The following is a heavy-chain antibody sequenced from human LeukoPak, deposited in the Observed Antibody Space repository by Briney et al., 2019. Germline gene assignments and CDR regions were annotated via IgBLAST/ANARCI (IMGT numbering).Heavy chain of an antibody. CDR2: IISIFGTT. V-gene: IGHV1-69*13. D-gene: IGHD3-22*01. CDR3: ATERGISMTADFSS. Sequence: SVKVSCKASGGTFTNYAINWVRQAPGPGLEWMGGIISIFGTTNYAQKFQGRVTITADESTSAAYMEITSLSSEDTALYYCATERGISMTADFSSRGQGTLVTVSS. CDR1: GGTFTNYA. J-gene: IGHJ4*02.